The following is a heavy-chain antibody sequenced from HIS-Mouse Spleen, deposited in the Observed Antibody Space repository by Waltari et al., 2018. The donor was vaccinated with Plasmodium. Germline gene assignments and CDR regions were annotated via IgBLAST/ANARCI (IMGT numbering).Heavy chain of an antibody. CDR3: AKDRVGYFDY. J-gene: IGHJ4*02. CDR1: GFSFSSSC. Sequence: QVQLVESGGGVVQPGRSLRLSCAASGFSFSSSCMHWVRQAPGKGLEWVAVISYDGSNKYYADSVKGRFTISRDNSKNTLYLQMNSLRAEDTAVYYCAKDRVGYFDYWGQGTLVTVSS. V-gene: IGHV3-30*18. CDR2: ISYDGSNK. D-gene: IGHD3-10*01.